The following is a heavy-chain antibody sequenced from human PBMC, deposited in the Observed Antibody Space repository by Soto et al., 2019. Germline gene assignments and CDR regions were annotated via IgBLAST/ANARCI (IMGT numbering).Heavy chain of an antibody. V-gene: IGHV1-69*13. CDR1: GGTFSSYA. J-gene: IGHJ3*02. CDR2: IIPIFGTA. Sequence: LVKVSCKASGGTFSSYAISWVRQAPGQGLEWMGGIIPIFGTANYAQKFQGRVTITADESTSTAYMELSSLRSEDTAVYYCARGGGYYYDSSGFNGAFDIWGQGTMVTV. D-gene: IGHD3-22*01. CDR3: ARGGGYYYDSSGFNGAFDI.